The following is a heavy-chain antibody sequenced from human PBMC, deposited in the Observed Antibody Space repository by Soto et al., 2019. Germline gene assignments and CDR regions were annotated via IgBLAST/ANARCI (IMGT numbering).Heavy chain of an antibody. CDR2: INADSGAT. D-gene: IGHD2-8*02. Sequence: HEHLVQSGAEVKRPGASLKVSCKASGYSFTGYYIHWVRQAPGQGLEWMGWINADSGATNYAQNFQGRVTLTSDTYISTVSMDRTGLTSDDTAVYYCARGDYGTGGYPFPYFDYWGQGTLVIVSS. V-gene: IGHV1-2*02. CDR3: ARGDYGTGGYPFPYFDY. J-gene: IGHJ4*02. CDR1: GYSFTGYY.